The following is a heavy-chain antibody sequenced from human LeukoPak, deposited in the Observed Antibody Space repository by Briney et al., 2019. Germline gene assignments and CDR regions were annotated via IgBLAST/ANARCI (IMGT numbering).Heavy chain of an antibody. CDR3: ARHARGYCSSTSCYRRDWFDP. CDR2: INHSGST. D-gene: IGHD2-2*02. CDR1: GGSFSGYY. J-gene: IGHJ5*02. Sequence: SETLSLTCAVYGGSFSGYYWSWIRQPPGKGLEWIGEINHSGSTNYNPSLKSRVTISVDTSKNQFSLKLSSVTAADTAVYYCARHARGYCSSTSCYRRDWFDPWGQGTLVTVSS. V-gene: IGHV4-34*01.